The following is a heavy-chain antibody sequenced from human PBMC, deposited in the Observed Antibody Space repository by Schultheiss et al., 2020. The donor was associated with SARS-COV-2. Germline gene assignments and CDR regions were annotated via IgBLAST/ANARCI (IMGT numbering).Heavy chain of an antibody. J-gene: IGHJ5*02. V-gene: IGHV3-74*01. CDR2: ITSDGSST. CDR3: ARDLGLP. D-gene: IGHD3/OR15-3a*01. Sequence: GESLKISCAASEFTFSDYWMHWVRQAPGKGLEWVSRITSDGSSTTYADSVKGRFTMSRDNAKNSLYLQMNSLRAEDTAVYYCARDLGLPWGQGTLVTVSS. CDR1: EFTFSDYW.